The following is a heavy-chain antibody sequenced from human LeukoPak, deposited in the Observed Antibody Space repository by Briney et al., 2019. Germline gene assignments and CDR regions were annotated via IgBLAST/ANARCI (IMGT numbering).Heavy chain of an antibody. J-gene: IGHJ4*02. D-gene: IGHD5-24*01. CDR3: ARGRDRSKAGDH. CDR2: IHPYGTF. CDR1: GYSISSGYY. V-gene: IGHV4-38-2*01. Sequence: SETLSLTCAVSGYSISSGYYCSWIRQPPGKGLEWIGEIHPYGTFYYNSSLRSRLTISIDTSKTQFSLRLTSVTAADTAFYYCARGRDRSKAGDHWGQGTLVTVSS.